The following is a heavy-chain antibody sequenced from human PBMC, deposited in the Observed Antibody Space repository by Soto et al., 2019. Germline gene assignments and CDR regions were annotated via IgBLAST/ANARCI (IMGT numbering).Heavy chain of an antibody. D-gene: IGHD3-22*01. CDR3: ARMIGYYDSSGYLYNWFDP. CDR1: GFSLSTGGMC. Sequence: SGPTLVNPTQALTLTCTFSGFSLSTGGMCVSWIRQPPGKALEWLALIDWDDDKYYSTSLKTRLTISKDTSKNQVVLTMTNMDPVDTATYYCARMIGYYDSSGYLYNWFDPWGQGTLVTVSS. V-gene: IGHV2-70*01. J-gene: IGHJ5*02. CDR2: IDWDDDK.